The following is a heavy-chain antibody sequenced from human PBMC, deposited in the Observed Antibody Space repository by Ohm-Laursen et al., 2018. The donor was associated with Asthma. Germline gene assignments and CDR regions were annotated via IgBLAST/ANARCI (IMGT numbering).Heavy chain of an antibody. J-gene: IGHJ4*01. CDR3: ARDPPVTTVTTGEYFDF. Sequence: SLRLSCTASGFTFSNYYMSWIRQAPGKGLEWVSYISTTSNTIYYADSVKGRFTISRDNAKSSLYLQMNNLRADDTAVYHCARDPPVTTVTTGEYFDFWGHGTPVTVSS. CDR1: GFTFSNYY. V-gene: IGHV3-11*01. CDR2: ISTTSNTI. D-gene: IGHD4-17*01.